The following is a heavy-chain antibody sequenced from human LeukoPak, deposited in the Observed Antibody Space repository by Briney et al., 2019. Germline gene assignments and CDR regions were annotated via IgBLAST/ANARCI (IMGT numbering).Heavy chain of an antibody. CDR1: GYTFTSYG. Sequence: ASVKVSCKASGYTFTSYGISWVRQAPGQGLEWMGWISAYNGNTNYAQKLQGRVTMTTDPSTSTAYMELRSLRSDDTAVYYCARGQCSSSYNWFDPWGQGTLVTVSS. J-gene: IGHJ5*02. CDR2: ISAYNGNT. CDR3: ARGQCSSSYNWFDP. V-gene: IGHV1-18*01. D-gene: IGHD6-6*01.